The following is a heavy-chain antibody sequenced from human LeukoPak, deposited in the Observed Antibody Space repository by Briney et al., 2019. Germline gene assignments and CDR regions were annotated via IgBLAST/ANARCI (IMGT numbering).Heavy chain of an antibody. V-gene: IGHV4-38-2*01. J-gene: IGHJ5*02. D-gene: IGHD2-8*01. CDR3: ARQSGCTNGVCYTDWFDP. Sequence: SSETLSLTCAVSGYSISSGYYWGWIRQPPGKGLEWIGGIYHSGSTYYNPSLKSRVTISVDTSKNQFSLKLSSVTAADTAVYYCARQSGCTNGVCYTDWFDPWGQGTLVTVSS. CDR1: GYSISSGYY. CDR2: IYHSGST.